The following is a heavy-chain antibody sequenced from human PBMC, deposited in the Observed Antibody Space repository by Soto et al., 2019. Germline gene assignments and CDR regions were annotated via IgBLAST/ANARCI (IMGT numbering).Heavy chain of an antibody. Sequence: PSETLALTCTGSGGSISSYYWGWIRPPPGKGMEWIGYIYYSGSTNYNPSLKSRVTISVDTSKNQFSLKLSSVTAADTAVYYCARALGNWGPWGAFYYYMDVWGKGTTVTVSS. D-gene: IGHD7-27*01. CDR3: ARALGNWGPWGAFYYYMDV. V-gene: IGHV4-59*01. CDR1: GGSISSYY. CDR2: IYYSGST. J-gene: IGHJ6*03.